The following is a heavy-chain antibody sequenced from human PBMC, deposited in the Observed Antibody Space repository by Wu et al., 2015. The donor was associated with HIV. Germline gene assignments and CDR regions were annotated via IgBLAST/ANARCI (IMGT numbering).Heavy chain of an antibody. D-gene: IGHD2-15*01. Sequence: QVQLVQSGAEVKKPGASVKISCRASGYTFTSYYIHWVRQAPGQGLEWMGIINPSGGSTTYVQKFQGRVTMTRDTSTNTVYINLSSLRSEDTAVYYCARDIKDRSYYGMDVWGQGTTVTVSS. CDR2: INPSGGST. J-gene: IGHJ6*02. CDR3: ARDIKDRSYYGMDV. V-gene: IGHV1-46*01. CDR1: GYTFTSYY.